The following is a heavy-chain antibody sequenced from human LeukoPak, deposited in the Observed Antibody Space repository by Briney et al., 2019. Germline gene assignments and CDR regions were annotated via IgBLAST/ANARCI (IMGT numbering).Heavy chain of an antibody. V-gene: IGHV1-2*02. Sequence: ASVKVSCKASGYTFTGYYMHWVRQAPGQGLEWMGWINPNSGGTNYAQKFQGRVTMTRDTSISTAYMELSSLRSEDTAVYYCARGRIAVAGPKVGSYYYYYYMDVWGKGTTVTVSS. CDR2: INPNSGGT. CDR1: GYTFTGYY. J-gene: IGHJ6*03. CDR3: ARGRIAVAGPKVGSYYYYYYMDV. D-gene: IGHD6-19*01.